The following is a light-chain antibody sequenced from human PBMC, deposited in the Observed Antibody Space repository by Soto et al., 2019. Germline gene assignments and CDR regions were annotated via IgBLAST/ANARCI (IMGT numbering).Light chain of an antibody. CDR2: GAS. CDR1: QSVSSSY. J-gene: IGKJ1*01. V-gene: IGKV3-20*01. Sequence: EILLTQSPGTLSLSPGERATLSCRASQSVSSSYLAWYQQKPGKAPRLLIYGASSRATGIPDRFSGSGSGTDFTLTISRLEPEDSAVYYCQQYGSSGTFGQGTKVDIK. CDR3: QQYGSSGT.